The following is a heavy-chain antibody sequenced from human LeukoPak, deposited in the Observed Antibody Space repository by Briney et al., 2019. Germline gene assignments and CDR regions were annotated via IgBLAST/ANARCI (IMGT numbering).Heavy chain of an antibody. J-gene: IGHJ4*02. CDR1: GGTFSSYA. Sequence: ASVKVSCKASGGTFSSYAISWVRQAPGQGLEWMGRIIPILGMANYAQKFQGRVTITADKSTSTAYMELSSLRSEDTAVYYCARDSGMATIYFDYWGQGTLVTVSS. D-gene: IGHD5-24*01. CDR2: IIPILGMA. V-gene: IGHV1-69*04. CDR3: ARDSGMATIYFDY.